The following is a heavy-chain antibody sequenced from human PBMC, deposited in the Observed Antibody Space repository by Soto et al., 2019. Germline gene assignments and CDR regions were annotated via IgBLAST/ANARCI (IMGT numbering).Heavy chain of an antibody. CDR3: ARCQRGRTAFTFDY. D-gene: IGHD3-16*01. CDR1: GDSVSNDNYY. Sequence: QVQLQESGPGLVKPSETLSLTCAVSGDSVSNDNYYCSWIRQPPGKGLEWIGYIYYIGTTKYNSYLKSRLSLSVDMSKKQFSLKQASVTAADTAVYFCARCQRGRTAFTFDYWGQGAMVTVSS. V-gene: IGHV4-61*01. CDR2: IYYIGTT. J-gene: IGHJ4*02.